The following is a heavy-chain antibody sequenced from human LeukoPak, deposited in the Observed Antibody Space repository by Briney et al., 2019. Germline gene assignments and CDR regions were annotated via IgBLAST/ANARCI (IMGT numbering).Heavy chain of an antibody. D-gene: IGHD2/OR15-2a*01. V-gene: IGHV4-59*08. Sequence: SETLSLTCTVSGGSISSFYWNWIRQSPGKGLEWIGCIYYSGSTNYSPSLKSRVTISLDTSKNQFSLKLSSVTAADTAVYYCAGHHPRNTVDFWGQGTLVTVSS. CDR3: AGHHPRNTVDF. J-gene: IGHJ4*02. CDR2: IYYSGST. CDR1: GGSISSFY.